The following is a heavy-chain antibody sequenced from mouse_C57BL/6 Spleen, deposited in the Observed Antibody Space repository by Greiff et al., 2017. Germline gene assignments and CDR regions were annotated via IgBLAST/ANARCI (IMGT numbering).Heavy chain of an antibody. J-gene: IGHJ4*01. D-gene: IGHD1-1*02. V-gene: IGHV7-3*01. CDR3: ARGGGYYDAMDY. CDR1: GFTFTDYY. CDR2: IRNKANGYTT. Sequence: EVKVVESGGGLVQPGGSLSLSCAASGFTFTDYYMSWVRQPPGKALEWLGFIRNKANGYTTEYSASVKGRFTISRDNSQNILYLQMNALIAEDSATYYCARGGGYYDAMDYWGQGTSVTVSS.